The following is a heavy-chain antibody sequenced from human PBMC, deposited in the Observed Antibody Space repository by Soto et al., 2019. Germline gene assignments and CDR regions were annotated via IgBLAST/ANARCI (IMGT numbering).Heavy chain of an antibody. J-gene: IGHJ4*02. Sequence: ASVKVSCKASGYTFTSYGISWVRQAPGQGLEWMGWISAYNGNTNYAQKLQGRVTMTTDTSTSTAYMELRSLRSDDTAVYYCARAAGAGITIFGVVTKEDLWYALWRQGTLVT. CDR1: GYTFTSYG. D-gene: IGHD3-3*01. V-gene: IGHV1-18*01. CDR3: ARAAGAGITIFGVVTKEDLWYAL. CDR2: ISAYNGNT.